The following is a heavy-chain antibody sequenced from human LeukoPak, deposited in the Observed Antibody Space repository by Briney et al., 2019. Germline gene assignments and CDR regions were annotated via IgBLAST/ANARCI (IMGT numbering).Heavy chain of an antibody. CDR2: ISSSSSYI. J-gene: IGHJ5*02. CDR1: GFTFSSYS. Sequence: GGSLRLSCAASGFTFSSYSMNWVRQAPGKGLEWVSSISSSSSYIYYADSVKGRFTISRDNAKNSLYLQMNSLRAEDTAVYYCARDRLTYYYDSSGYYPPLSPWGQGTLVTVSS. D-gene: IGHD3-22*01. V-gene: IGHV3-21*01. CDR3: ARDRLTYYYDSSGYYPPLSP.